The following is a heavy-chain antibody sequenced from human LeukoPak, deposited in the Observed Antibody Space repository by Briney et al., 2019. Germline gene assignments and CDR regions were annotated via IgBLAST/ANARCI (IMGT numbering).Heavy chain of an antibody. D-gene: IGHD2-8*02. CDR2: ISDIGSI. CDR3: AGHHPRNTVDF. V-gene: IGHV4-59*08. J-gene: IGHJ4*02. Sequence: SETLSLTCTVSGGSISSYYWSWIRQPPGKGLEWIAYISDIGSINYNPSLKSRVTTSLDTSKNQFSLKLSSVTATDTAVYYCAGHHPRNTVDFWGQGTLVTVSS. CDR1: GGSISSYY.